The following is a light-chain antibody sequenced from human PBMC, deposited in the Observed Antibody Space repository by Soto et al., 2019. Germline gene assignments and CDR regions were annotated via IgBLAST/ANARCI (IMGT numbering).Light chain of an antibody. CDR3: QQSYSTPPT. J-gene: IGKJ4*01. CDR2: AAS. V-gene: IGKV1-39*01. CDR1: QSIRSY. Sequence: DIQMTQSPYSLYASVVDRVTITCRASQSIRSYLNWYQQKPGKAPKLLIYAASSLQSGVPSRFSGSGSGTDFTLTISSLQPEDFASYYGQQSYSTPPTLGGGAKVEIK.